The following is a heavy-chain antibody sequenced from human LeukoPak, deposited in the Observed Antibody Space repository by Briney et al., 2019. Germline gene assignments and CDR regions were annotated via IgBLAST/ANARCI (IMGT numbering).Heavy chain of an antibody. Sequence: ASVKVSCKASGYSFTTYGISWVRQAPGQGLEWMGWINTGTGNPTYAQGFTGRFVFSLDTSVSTAYLQISTLKPEDTAVYYCASFGAHSFDYWGQGTLVTVSS. CDR1: GYSFTTYG. D-gene: IGHD3-10*01. J-gene: IGHJ4*02. V-gene: IGHV7-4-1*02. CDR2: INTGTGNP. CDR3: ASFGAHSFDY.